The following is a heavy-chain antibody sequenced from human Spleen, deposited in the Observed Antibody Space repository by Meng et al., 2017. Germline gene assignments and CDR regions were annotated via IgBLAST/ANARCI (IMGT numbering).Heavy chain of an antibody. CDR1: AFTFNNSA. CDR2: ISFDGTNK. V-gene: IGHV3-30-3*01. J-gene: IGHJ4*02. Sequence: VQLVKSVGGVVQPAKNGPLPCADSAFTFNNSAMHWVRQAPGKGLEWVAVISFDGTNKSYADSVKGRFTISRDNAKNTLYLQMSSLRVEDTAVYYCAKGDPTDDYWGQGTLVTVSS. CDR3: AKGDPTDDY.